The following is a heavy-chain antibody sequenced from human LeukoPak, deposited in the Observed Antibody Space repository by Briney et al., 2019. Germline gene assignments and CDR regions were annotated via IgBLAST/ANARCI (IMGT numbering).Heavy chain of an antibody. D-gene: IGHD6-19*01. CDR1: GDSISSSNW. Sequence: PSETLSLTCAVSGDSISSSNWWSWVRQPPGKGLEWIGEIYHSGSTNYNPSLKSRVTISVDKSKNQLSLKLSSVTAADTAVYYCARHVAFSSGYFYFDYWGQGSLVTVSS. CDR2: IYHSGST. CDR3: ARHVAFSSGYFYFDY. V-gene: IGHV4-4*02. J-gene: IGHJ4*02.